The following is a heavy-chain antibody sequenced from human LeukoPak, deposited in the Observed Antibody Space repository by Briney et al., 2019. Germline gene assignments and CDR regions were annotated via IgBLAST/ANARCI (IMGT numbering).Heavy chain of an antibody. Sequence: GGSLRLSCAASGFTFSTYAMHWVRQAPGKGLEWVAMMSYDGNNKYYADSVKGRFTLPRDSSKNTLFLQMNSLRTEDTAVYYCARGENWFDPWGQGTLVTVSS. CDR2: MSYDGNNK. CDR1: GFTFSTYA. CDR3: ARGENWFDP. J-gene: IGHJ5*02. V-gene: IGHV3-30*04.